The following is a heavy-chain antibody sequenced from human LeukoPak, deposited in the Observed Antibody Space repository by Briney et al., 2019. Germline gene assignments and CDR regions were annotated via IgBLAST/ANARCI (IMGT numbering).Heavy chain of an antibody. D-gene: IGHD2-2*01. Sequence: GESLKISCKTSGFSFTSYWIGWVRQMPGKGLEWMGIISPGDSYTTYSPSFQGQVTISADKSMSTAYLHWTSLKASDTAIYFCARSPANDYFDYWGQGALVTVSS. J-gene: IGHJ4*02. CDR1: GFSFTSYW. V-gene: IGHV5-51*01. CDR3: ARSPANDYFDY. CDR2: ISPGDSYT.